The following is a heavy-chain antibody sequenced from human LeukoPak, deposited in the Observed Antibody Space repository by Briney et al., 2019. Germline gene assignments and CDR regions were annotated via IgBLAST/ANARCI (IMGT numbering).Heavy chain of an antibody. CDR2: IYPGDSDT. J-gene: IGHJ5*02. V-gene: IGHV5-51*01. Sequence: GESLKISCKSSGYTFTTYWIGWVREMPGKGLEWMGIIYPGDSDTRYSPSFQGQVTISADKSTSTAYLQWNSLQASDTAMYYCVRKEDSRNRFVPWGQGTLVTVSS. CDR3: VRKEDSRNRFVP. CDR1: GYTFTTYW.